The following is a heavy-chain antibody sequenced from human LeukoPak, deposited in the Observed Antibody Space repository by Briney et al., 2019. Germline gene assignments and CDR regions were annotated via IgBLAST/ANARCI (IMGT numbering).Heavy chain of an antibody. Sequence: ASVKVSCKASGYTFTSYYMHWVRQAPGQGLEWMGIINPSGGSTSYAQKFQGRVTMTEDTSTDTAYMELSSLRSEDTAVYYCATRWELLGVYFDYWGQGTLVTVSS. V-gene: IGHV1-46*01. CDR3: ATRWELLGVYFDY. J-gene: IGHJ4*02. D-gene: IGHD1-26*01. CDR2: INPSGGST. CDR1: GYTFTSYY.